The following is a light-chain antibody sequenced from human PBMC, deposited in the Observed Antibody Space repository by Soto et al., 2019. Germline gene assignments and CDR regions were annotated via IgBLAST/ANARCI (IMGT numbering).Light chain of an antibody. CDR2: GAS. CDR3: QHYNSYSEA. J-gene: IGKJ1*01. CDR1: QSVSSSY. Sequence: EIVFTQAPGTPPFSPGERAPLSSPSSQSVSSSYLAWYQQKPGQAPRLLIYGASSRATGIPDRFSGSGSGTDFTLTISSLQPDDFATYYCQHYNSYSEAFGQGTKVDIK. V-gene: IGKV3-20*01.